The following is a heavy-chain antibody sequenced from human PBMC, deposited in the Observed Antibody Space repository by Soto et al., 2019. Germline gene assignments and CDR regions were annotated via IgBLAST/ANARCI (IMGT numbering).Heavy chain of an antibody. CDR3: ARGVGAARSRYYYMDV. CDR2: INHSGST. V-gene: IGHV4-34*01. D-gene: IGHD6-6*01. Sequence: GKGLEWIGEINHSGSTNYNPSLKSRVTISVDTSKNQFSLKLSSVTAADTAVYYCARGVGAARSRYYYMDVWGKGTTLTVYS. J-gene: IGHJ6*03.